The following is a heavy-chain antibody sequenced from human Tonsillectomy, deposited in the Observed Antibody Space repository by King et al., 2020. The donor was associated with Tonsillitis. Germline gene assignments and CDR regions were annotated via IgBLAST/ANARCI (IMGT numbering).Heavy chain of an antibody. CDR3: ARQIWGGGGSRCYFDY. CDR1: GYSFSSYW. V-gene: IGHV5-51*01. Sequence: QLVQSGAEVKKPGESLKISCKGSGYSFSSYWVAWVRQMPGKGLEWMGIIYPGDSDTRYSPSFQGQVTISADKSINTAYLQWSSLKASDTAMYYCARQIWGGGGSRCYFDYWGQGTLVTVSS. J-gene: IGHJ4*02. D-gene: IGHD2-15*01. CDR2: IYPGDSDT.